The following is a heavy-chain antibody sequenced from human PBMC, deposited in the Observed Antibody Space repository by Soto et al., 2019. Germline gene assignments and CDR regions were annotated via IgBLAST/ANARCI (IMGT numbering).Heavy chain of an antibody. Sequence: GXPAEVSFKASGYTFTSYYMHWVRQAPGQGLEWMGIINPSGGSTSYAQKFQGRVTMTRDTSTSTVYMELSSLRSEDTAVYYCARSSDYVWGSYRPRYFDYWGQGTLVTVSS. D-gene: IGHD3-16*02. CDR2: INPSGGST. V-gene: IGHV1-46*01. CDR1: GYTFTSYY. J-gene: IGHJ4*02. CDR3: ARSSDYVWGSYRPRYFDY.